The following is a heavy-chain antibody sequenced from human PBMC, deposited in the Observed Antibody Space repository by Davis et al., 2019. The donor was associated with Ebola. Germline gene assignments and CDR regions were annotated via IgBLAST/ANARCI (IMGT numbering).Heavy chain of an antibody. D-gene: IGHD6-19*01. J-gene: IGHJ4*02. CDR3: ARGSGWYVVDY. Sequence: ASVTVSCQASVYTFTSSAMHWVRQAPGQRLEWMGWIHAGNGNTKSSQKFQGRVTITRDTSASTAYMELSSLRSEDTAVYYCARGSGWYVVDYWGQGTLVTVSS. CDR1: VYTFTSSA. CDR2: IHAGNGNT. V-gene: IGHV1-3*01.